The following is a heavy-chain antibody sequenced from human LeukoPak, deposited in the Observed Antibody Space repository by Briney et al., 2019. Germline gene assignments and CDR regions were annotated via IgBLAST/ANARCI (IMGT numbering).Heavy chain of an antibody. D-gene: IGHD2-15*01. J-gene: IGHJ4*02. Sequence: AASVKVSCKASGYTFTRYDINWVRQATGQGLEWMGWINLKSGDTGHAQKFQGRVTITRDTSISTVYLELSSLRSEDTALYFCTRVDGSPDYWGQGTLVTVSS. V-gene: IGHV1-8*03. CDR1: GYTFTRYD. CDR3: TRVDGSPDY. CDR2: INLKSGDT.